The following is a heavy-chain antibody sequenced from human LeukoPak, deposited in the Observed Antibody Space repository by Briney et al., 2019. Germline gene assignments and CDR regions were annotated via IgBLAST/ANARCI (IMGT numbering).Heavy chain of an antibody. CDR1: GFTFSRYW. V-gene: IGHV3-74*01. D-gene: IGHD2/OR15-2a*01. CDR2: ISTDGSST. Sequence: GGSLRLSCAASGFTFSRYWMHWLRQAPGKGPVWVSRISTDGSSTSYADSVKGRFTISRDNGKNTLYLQLNSLRPEDTAVYYCASYLTSIPSGMDVWGQGTTVTVSS. J-gene: IGHJ6*02. CDR3: ASYLTSIPSGMDV.